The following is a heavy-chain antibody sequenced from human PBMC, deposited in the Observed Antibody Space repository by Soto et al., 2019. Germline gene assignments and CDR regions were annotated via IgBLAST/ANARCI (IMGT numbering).Heavy chain of an antibody. CDR3: ARGRFARIAVAGRFDY. J-gene: IGHJ4*02. V-gene: IGHV4-34*01. Sequence: QVQLQQWGAGLLKPSETLSLTCAVYGGSFSGYYWSWIRQPPGKGLEWIGEINHSGSTKYNPSLKSRVTISVDTSKNQVSLKLSSVTAADTAVYYCARGRFARIAVAGRFDYWGQGTLVTVSS. CDR2: INHSGST. D-gene: IGHD6-19*01. CDR1: GGSFSGYY.